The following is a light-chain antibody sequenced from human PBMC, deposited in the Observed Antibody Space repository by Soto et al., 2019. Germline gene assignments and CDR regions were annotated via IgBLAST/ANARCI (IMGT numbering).Light chain of an antibody. CDR2: EVT. V-gene: IGLV2-14*01. CDR1: RSDVGAYNY. Sequence: QSALTQPASVSGSPGQSIAISCTGTRSDVGAYNYVSWYQQHPGKAPKLMISEVTNRPSGVSDRFSGSKSGNTASLTISGLQAEDGADYYCSSFTSRFTFVFGTGTQLTVL. J-gene: IGLJ7*01. CDR3: SSFTSRFTFV.